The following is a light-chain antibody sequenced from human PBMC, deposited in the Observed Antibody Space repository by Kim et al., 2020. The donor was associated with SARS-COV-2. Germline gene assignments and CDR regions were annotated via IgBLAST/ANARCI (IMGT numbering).Light chain of an antibody. Sequence: VAPGARATLSCRASQSISTNLAWYQQKPGQAPRLLISGVSTRATGVPARFSGGGSGTEFTLTISSLQSEDSAVYHCQQYHRWPLTFGLGTKVEIK. CDR1: QSISTN. V-gene: IGKV3-15*01. J-gene: IGKJ1*01. CDR3: QQYHRWPLT. CDR2: GVS.